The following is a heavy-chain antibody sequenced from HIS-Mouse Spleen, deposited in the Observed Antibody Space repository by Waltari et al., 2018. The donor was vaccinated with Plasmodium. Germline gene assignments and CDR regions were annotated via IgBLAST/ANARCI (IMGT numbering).Heavy chain of an antibody. D-gene: IGHD7-27*01. V-gene: IGHV3-23*01. J-gene: IGHJ4*02. Sequence: EVQLLESGGGLVQPGGSLSPSCASSGFTFCSYACRCVRQAPGKGREWVSAISGSGGSTYYADSVKGRFTISRDNSKNTLYLQMNSLRAEDTAVYYCAKSSKGTGDLWDYWGQGTLVTVSS. CDR3: AKSSKGTGDLWDY. CDR2: ISGSGGST. CDR1: GFTFCSYA.